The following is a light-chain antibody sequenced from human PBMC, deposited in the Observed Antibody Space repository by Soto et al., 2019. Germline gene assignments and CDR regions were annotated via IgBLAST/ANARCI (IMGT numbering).Light chain of an antibody. CDR3: QQYNNWPLT. J-gene: IGKJ4*01. CDR1: QSVRSN. Sequence: EIVMTQSPATLSVSPGERATLSCRASQSVRSNLAWYQQEPGQTPRLLIYVASARATGIPARFTGSGSGTEFTLTISSLQSEDFAIYYCQQYNNWPLTFGGGTKVDIK. CDR2: VAS. V-gene: IGKV3-15*01.